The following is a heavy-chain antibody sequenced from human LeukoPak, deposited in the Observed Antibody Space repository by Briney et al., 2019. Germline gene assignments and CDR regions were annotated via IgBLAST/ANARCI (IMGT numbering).Heavy chain of an antibody. V-gene: IGHV1-18*01. CDR3: ARDHGYYDSSGPFDY. Sequence: AASVKVSCKASGYTFTSYGISWVRQAPGQGLEWMGWISAYNGNTNYAQKLQGRVTMTTDTSTSTAYIELRSLRSDDTAVYYCARDHGYYDSSGPFDYWGQGTLVTVSS. J-gene: IGHJ4*02. D-gene: IGHD3-22*01. CDR2: ISAYNGNT. CDR1: GYTFTSYG.